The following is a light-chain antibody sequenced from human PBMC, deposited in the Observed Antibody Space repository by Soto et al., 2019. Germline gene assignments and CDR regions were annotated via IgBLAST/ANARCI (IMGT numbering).Light chain of an antibody. V-gene: IGLV6-57*04. CDR2: EDN. Sequence: NLMLTQPHSVSESPGKTVTISCTRSSGSIASNYVQGYQQRPGSAPTPVLYEDNERPSGVPDRFSGSIDSSSNSASLTISGLKTDDEADYYCQSYHSGNVVFGGGTKLTVL. J-gene: IGLJ2*01. CDR3: QSYHSGNVV. CDR1: SGSIASNY.